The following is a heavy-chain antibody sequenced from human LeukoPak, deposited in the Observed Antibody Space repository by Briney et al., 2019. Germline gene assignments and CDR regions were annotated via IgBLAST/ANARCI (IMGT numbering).Heavy chain of an antibody. Sequence: GGTLRLSCAASGFTFSSYGMSWVRQAPGKGLEWVSAISGSGGSTYYADSVKGRFTISRDNSKNTLYLQMNSLRAEDTAVYFCAKARLPGIAVSGDHWGQGILIIVSS. CDR1: GFTFSSYG. CDR3: AKARLPGIAVSGDH. V-gene: IGHV3-23*01. CDR2: ISGSGGST. J-gene: IGHJ5*02. D-gene: IGHD6-19*01.